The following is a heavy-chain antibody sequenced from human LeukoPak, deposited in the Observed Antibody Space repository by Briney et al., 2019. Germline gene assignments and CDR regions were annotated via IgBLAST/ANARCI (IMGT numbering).Heavy chain of an antibody. J-gene: IGHJ4*02. Sequence: ASVKVSCKASGYTFTDYFIHWVRQAPGQGLEWMGWINPNSGGTNYAQKFQGSVTMTRDTSISTAYMELSRLRSDDTAVYYCARDLSNGGNSGFDYWGQGTLVTVSS. CDR1: GYTFTDYF. V-gene: IGHV1-2*02. CDR2: INPNSGGT. D-gene: IGHD4-23*01. CDR3: ARDLSNGGNSGFDY.